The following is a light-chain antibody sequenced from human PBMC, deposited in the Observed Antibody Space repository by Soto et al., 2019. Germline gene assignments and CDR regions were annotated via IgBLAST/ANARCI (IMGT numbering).Light chain of an antibody. CDR3: QQCSTSPLT. V-gene: IGKV3-20*01. CDR2: DAS. J-gene: IGKJ4*01. CDR1: RSVPKNY. Sequence: EIVLTQSPGTLSLSPGERATLSCRASRSVPKNYLAWYQQKPGQAPRLLIHDASSRATGIPDRFSGSGSGTDFTLTISRLESEDFAVYYCQQCSTSPLTFGGGTKVEIK.